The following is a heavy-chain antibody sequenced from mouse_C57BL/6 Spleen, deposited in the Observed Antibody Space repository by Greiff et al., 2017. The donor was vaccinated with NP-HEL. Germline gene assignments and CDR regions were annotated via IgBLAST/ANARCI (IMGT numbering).Heavy chain of an antibody. CDR1: GFSFNTYA. J-gene: IGHJ1*03. CDR3: VISPYRGWYFDV. CDR2: IRSKSNNYAT. Sequence: EVKLEESGGGLVQPKGSLKLSCAASGFSFNTYAMNWVRQAPGKGLEWVASIRSKSNNYATYYADSVKDRFTISRDDSESMLYMPMNNLKTVNTAMYSCVISPYRGWYFDVWGTGTTVTVSS. D-gene: IGHD2-14*01. V-gene: IGHV10-1*01.